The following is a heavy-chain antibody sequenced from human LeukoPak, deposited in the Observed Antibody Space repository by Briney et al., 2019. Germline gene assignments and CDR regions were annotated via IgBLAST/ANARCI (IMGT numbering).Heavy chain of an antibody. Sequence: SETLSLTCTVSGGSISSYYWSWIRQPPGKGLEWIGYIYYSGSTNYNPSLKSRVTISLDTSKNQFSLKLSSVTAADTAVYYCGRDYTYYYGSGSYQTTYNWFDPWGQGTLVTVSS. CDR2: IYYSGST. V-gene: IGHV4-59*01. D-gene: IGHD3-10*01. CDR3: GRDYTYYYGSGSYQTTYNWFDP. CDR1: GGSISSYY. J-gene: IGHJ5*02.